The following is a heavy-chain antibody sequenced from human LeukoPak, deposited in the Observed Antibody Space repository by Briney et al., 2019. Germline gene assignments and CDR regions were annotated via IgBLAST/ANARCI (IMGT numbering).Heavy chain of an antibody. J-gene: IGHJ4*02. CDR3: AKDFYDSSGYLDY. V-gene: IGHV3-7*03. CDR2: INHNGNVN. Sequence: GGSLRLSCAASGFTFSSYWMNWARQAPGKGLEWVASINHNGNVNYYVDSVKGRFTISRDNAKNSLYLQMSSLRAEDTALYYCAKDFYDSSGYLDYWGQGTLVTVSS. CDR1: GFTFSSYW. D-gene: IGHD3-22*01.